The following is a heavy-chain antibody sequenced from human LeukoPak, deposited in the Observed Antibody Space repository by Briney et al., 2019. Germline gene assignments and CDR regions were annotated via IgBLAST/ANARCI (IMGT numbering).Heavy chain of an antibody. Sequence: PGGSLRLSCAASGFTFSIYALSWVRQAPGRVLEWVSALSGNGGTTYYAGSVKGRFIISRDNSKNTLYLQMNSLRAEDTAVYYCANLYSSGWYKGGPTPFDYWGQGTLVTVSS. CDR3: ANLYSSGWYKGGPTPFDY. D-gene: IGHD6-19*01. CDR1: GFTFSIYA. V-gene: IGHV3-23*01. J-gene: IGHJ4*02. CDR2: LSGNGGTT.